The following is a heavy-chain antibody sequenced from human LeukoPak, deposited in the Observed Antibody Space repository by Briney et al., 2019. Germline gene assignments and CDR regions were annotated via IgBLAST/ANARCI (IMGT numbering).Heavy chain of an antibody. CDR3: ARDIWFGELLTKTSNWFDP. J-gene: IGHJ5*02. D-gene: IGHD3-10*01. Sequence: SETLSLTCTVSGGSISSYYWSWIRQPPGKGLEWIGYIYYSGSTNYNPSLKSRVTISVDTSKNQFSLKLSSVTAADTAVYYCARDIWFGELLTKTSNWFDPWGQGTLVTVSS. V-gene: IGHV4-59*01. CDR1: GGSISSYY. CDR2: IYYSGST.